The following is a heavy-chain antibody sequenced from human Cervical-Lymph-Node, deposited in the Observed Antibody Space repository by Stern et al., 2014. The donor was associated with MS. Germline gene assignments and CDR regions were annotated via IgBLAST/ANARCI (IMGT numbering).Heavy chain of an antibody. V-gene: IGHV1-3*01. CDR1: GYTFTSYA. Sequence: QVQLVQSGAEVRKPGASVKVSCKASGYTFTSYAMNWVRQAPGQRLEWMGRINAGTGNPKYSQKFQARVTLTRDTSASTAYMELSSLRSEDTAVYYCAKEGANDCFDYWGQGTLVTVSS. CDR3: AKEGANDCFDY. CDR2: INAGTGNP. J-gene: IGHJ4*02.